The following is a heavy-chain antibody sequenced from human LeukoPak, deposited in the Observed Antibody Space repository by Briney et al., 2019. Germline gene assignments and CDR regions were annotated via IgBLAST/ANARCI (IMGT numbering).Heavy chain of an antibody. V-gene: IGHV4-39*01. J-gene: IGHJ4*02. CDR2: IYYSGST. CDR1: GGSISSSSYY. Sequence: SETLSLTCTVSGGSISSSSYYWGWIRQPPGEGLEWIGSIYYSGSTYYNPSLKSRVTISVDTSKNQFSLKLSSVTAADTAVYYCATVITIFGVVKGDSDYWGQGTLVTVSS. CDR3: ATVITIFGVVKGDSDY. D-gene: IGHD3-3*01.